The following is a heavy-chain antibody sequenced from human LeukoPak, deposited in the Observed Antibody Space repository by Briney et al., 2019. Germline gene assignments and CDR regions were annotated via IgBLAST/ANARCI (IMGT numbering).Heavy chain of an antibody. Sequence: SETLSLTCTVSGGSINSYYWSWIRQPPGKGLEWIGYIYYSGSTNYNPSLKSRVTISVDTSKNQFSLKLSSVTAADTAVYYCASQYYYDSSGYYKHWGQGTLVTVSS. J-gene: IGHJ4*02. D-gene: IGHD3-22*01. CDR2: IYYSGST. V-gene: IGHV4-59*08. CDR1: GGSINSYY. CDR3: ASQYYYDSSGYYKH.